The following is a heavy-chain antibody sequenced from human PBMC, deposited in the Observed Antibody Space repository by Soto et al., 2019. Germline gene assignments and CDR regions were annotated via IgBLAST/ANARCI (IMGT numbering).Heavy chain of an antibody. Sequence: SETLSLTCTVSGGSISSGDYYWSWMRQPPGKGLEWIGYIYYSGSTYYNPSLKSRVTISVDTSKNQFSLKLSSVTAADTAVYYCARVDSSGYQPFDYWGQGTLVTVSS. V-gene: IGHV4-30-4*01. D-gene: IGHD3-22*01. CDR3: ARVDSSGYQPFDY. CDR1: GGSISSGDYY. J-gene: IGHJ4*02. CDR2: IYYSGST.